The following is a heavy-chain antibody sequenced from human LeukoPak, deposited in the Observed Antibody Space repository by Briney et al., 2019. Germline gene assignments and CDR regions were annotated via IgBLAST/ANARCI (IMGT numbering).Heavy chain of an antibody. CDR1: GYTFTRYA. V-gene: IGHV1-18*01. CDR3: ARGEPPNTLYYFYYGMDV. J-gene: IGHJ6*02. Sequence: ASVKVSCKASGYTFTRYAISWVRQAPGQGLEWMGWISTFNGSTYYAQNLEGRVTMTTDTSTSTAYMDLRSLRSDDTAVYYCARGEPPNTLYYFYYGMDVWGQGTTVTVSS. CDR2: ISTFNGST.